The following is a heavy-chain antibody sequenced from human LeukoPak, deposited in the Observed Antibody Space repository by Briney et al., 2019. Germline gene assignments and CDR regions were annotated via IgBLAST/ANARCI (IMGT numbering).Heavy chain of an antibody. CDR1: GGTFNSYS. V-gene: IGHV1-69*13. J-gene: IGHJ3*02. Sequence: SVKVSCKASGGTFNSYSISWVRQAPGQGLEWMGGIIPIFGTANYAQKFQGRVTITADESTSTAYMELSGLRSEDTAVYYCARDADWVSGAFDIWGQGTMVTVSS. CDR3: ARDADWVSGAFDI. CDR2: IIPIFGTA. D-gene: IGHD3-9*01.